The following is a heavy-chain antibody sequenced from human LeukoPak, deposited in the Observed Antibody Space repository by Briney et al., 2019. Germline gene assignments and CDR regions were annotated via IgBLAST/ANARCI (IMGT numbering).Heavy chain of an antibody. CDR2: IIPIFGTA. CDR1: GGTFSSYA. V-gene: IGHV1-69*01. J-gene: IGHJ6*02. Sequence: SVKVSCKASGGTFSSYAISWVRQAPGQGLEWMGGIIPIFGTANYAQKFQGRVTITADESTSTAYMELSSLRSEDTAVYYCASHYSGYESGYCGMDVWGQGTTVTVSS. D-gene: IGHD5-12*01. CDR3: ASHYSGYESGYCGMDV.